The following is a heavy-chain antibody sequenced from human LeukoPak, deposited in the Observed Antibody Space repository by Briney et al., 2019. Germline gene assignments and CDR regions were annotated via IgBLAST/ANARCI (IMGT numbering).Heavy chain of an antibody. CDR2: MNPNSGNT. J-gene: IGHJ4*02. Sequence: ASVKVSCKASGYTFTSYDINWVRQATGQGLEWMGWMNPNSGNTGYAQKFQGRVTMTRNTSISTAYMELSSLRSEDTAVYYCARGEVLTGYYIFDYWGQGTLVTVSS. V-gene: IGHV1-8*01. D-gene: IGHD3-9*01. CDR3: ARGEVLTGYYIFDY. CDR1: GYTFTSYD.